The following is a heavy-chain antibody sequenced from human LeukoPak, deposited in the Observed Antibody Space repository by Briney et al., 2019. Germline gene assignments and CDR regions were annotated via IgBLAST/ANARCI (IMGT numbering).Heavy chain of an antibody. CDR3: ARDTYYYDSSGPLDT. CDR1: GHTFTSYG. CDR2: ISAYNGNT. J-gene: IGHJ5*02. V-gene: IGHV1-18*01. Sequence: GASVKVSCKASGHTFTSYGISWVRQAPGQGLKWMGWISAYNGNTNYAQKLQGRVTMTTDTSTSTAYMELRSLRSDDTAVYYCARDTYYYDSSGPLDTWGQGTLVTVSS. D-gene: IGHD3-22*01.